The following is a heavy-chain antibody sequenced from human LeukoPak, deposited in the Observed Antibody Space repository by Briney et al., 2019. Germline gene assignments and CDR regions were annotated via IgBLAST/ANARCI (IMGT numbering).Heavy chain of an antibody. CDR1: GFTVEDYA. J-gene: IGHJ4*02. D-gene: IGHD2-2*01. CDR3: AKGQLRMAAEFDY. V-gene: IGHV3-9*01. CDR2: ISWNSGGI. Sequence: SLRLFCAASGFTVEDYAMHWVRQAPGKGLEWVSGISWNSGGIGYADSVKGRFTISRDNAKNSLYLQMNSLRAEDTALYYCAKGQLRMAAEFDYWGQGTLVTVSS.